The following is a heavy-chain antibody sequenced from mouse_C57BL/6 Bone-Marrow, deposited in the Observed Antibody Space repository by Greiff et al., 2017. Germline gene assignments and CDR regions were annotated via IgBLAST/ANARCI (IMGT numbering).Heavy chain of an antibody. D-gene: IGHD2-3*01. J-gene: IGHJ2*01. Sequence: DVKLQESGPGLVKPSQSLSLTCSVTGYSITSGYYWNWIRQFPGNKLEWMGYISYDGSNNYNPSLKNRIAITRDTSKNQFFLKLNSVTTEDTATYYCALMVTDYFDYWGQGTTLTVSS. CDR2: ISYDGSN. V-gene: IGHV3-6*01. CDR3: ALMVTDYFDY. CDR1: GYSITSGYY.